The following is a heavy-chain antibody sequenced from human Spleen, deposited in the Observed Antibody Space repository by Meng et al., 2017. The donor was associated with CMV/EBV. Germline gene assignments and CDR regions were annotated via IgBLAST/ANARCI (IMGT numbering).Heavy chain of an antibody. Sequence: LSCAASGFIFSSFAMSWVRQAPERGLEWVSTISGGGDATYYAGSVKGRFTISRDNSKNTLFLEMNSLRDDDTAVYYCAKDHGVWNTWGQGSLVTVSS. CDR1: GFIFSSFA. J-gene: IGHJ5*02. D-gene: IGHD2-8*01. CDR3: AKDHGVWNT. CDR2: ISGGGDAT. V-gene: IGHV3-23*01.